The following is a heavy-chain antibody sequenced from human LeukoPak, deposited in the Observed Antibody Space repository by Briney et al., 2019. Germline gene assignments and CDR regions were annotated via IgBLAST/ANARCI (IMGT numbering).Heavy chain of an antibody. CDR1: GGSISSYY. D-gene: IGHD3-22*01. CDR3: ARSGIKMIVVVNGAFDI. CDR2: IYTSGST. V-gene: IGHV4-4*07. Sequence: PSETLSLTCTVSGGSISSYYWSWIRQPAGKGLEWIGRIYTSGSTNYNPSLKSRVTMSVDTSKNQFSLKLSSVTAADTAVYYCARSGIKMIVVVNGAFDIWGQGTMVTVSS. J-gene: IGHJ3*02.